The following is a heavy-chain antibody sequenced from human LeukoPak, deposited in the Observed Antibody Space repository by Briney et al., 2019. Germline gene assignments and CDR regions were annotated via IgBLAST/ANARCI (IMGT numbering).Heavy chain of an antibody. J-gene: IGHJ5*02. CDR1: GFTFGSYA. Sequence: PEGSLRLSCAASGFTFGSYAMHWVRRAPGEGLEWVAFISYDGRNKYHADSVKGRFTISRDNSKNTLYLQMNSLRAEDTAVYYCARVASAQLWYNWFDPWGQGTQVTVSS. CDR3: ARVASAQLWYNWFDP. CDR2: ISYDGRNK. D-gene: IGHD5-18*01. V-gene: IGHV3-30*04.